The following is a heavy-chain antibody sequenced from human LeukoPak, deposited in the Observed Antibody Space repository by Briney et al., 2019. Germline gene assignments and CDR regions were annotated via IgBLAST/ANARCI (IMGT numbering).Heavy chain of an antibody. V-gene: IGHV3-21*04. CDR1: GFTFSSYS. CDR2: IDGSTIYI. J-gene: IGHJ4*02. CDR3: AKDAPNFDY. Sequence: PGGSLRLSCAASGFTFSSYSMNWVRQAPGKGLEWVSSIDGSTIYIYYADSVKGRFTISRDNSKNTLYLQMNSLRAEDTAVYYCAKDAPNFDYWGQGTLVTVSS.